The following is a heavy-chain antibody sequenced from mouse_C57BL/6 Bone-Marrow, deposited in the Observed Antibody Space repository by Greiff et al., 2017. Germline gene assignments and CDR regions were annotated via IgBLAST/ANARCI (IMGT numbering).Heavy chain of an antibody. V-gene: IGHV1-50*01. CDR1: GYTFTSYW. CDR3: ARELGELNFDY. Sequence: QVQLQQPGAELVKPGASVKLSCKASGYTFTSYWMQWVKQRPGQGLEWIGEIDPSDSYTNYNQKVKGKATLTVDTSSSTAYMQLSSLTSEDSAVYYCARELGELNFDYWGQGTTLTVSS. CDR2: IDPSDSYT. J-gene: IGHJ2*01.